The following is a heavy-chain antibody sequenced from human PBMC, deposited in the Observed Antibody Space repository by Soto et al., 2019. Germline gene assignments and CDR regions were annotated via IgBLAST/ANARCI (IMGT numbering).Heavy chain of an antibody. D-gene: IGHD6-13*01. CDR1: GGSISSGGYY. CDR3: VRDNGIAAADPPCFAY. J-gene: IGHJ4*02. CDR2: IYYSGST. V-gene: IGHV4-31*03. Sequence: SETLSLSCTVSGGSISSGGYYWSWIRQHQGKGLEWIGYIYYSGSTYYNPSLKSRVTISVDTSKNQFSLKLSSVTAADTAVYFCVRDNGIAAADPPCFAYWGQGTLVTVSS.